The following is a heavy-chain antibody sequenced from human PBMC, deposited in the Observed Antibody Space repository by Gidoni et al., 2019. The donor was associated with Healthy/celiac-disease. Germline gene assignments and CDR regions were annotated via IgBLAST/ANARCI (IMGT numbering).Heavy chain of an antibody. V-gene: IGHV4-39*01. Sequence: QLQLQESGPGLVKPSETLSLTCTVSGGSISSSSYRWGWIRQPPGKGLEWIGSIYYSGSTYYNPSLKSRVTISVDTSKNQFSLKLSSVTAADTAVYYCARRRSPTQDFDYWGQGTLVTVSS. J-gene: IGHJ4*02. CDR3: ARRRSPTQDFDY. CDR2: IYYSGST. CDR1: GGSISSSSYR.